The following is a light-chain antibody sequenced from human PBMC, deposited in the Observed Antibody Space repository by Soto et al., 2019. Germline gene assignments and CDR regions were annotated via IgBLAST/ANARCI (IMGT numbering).Light chain of an antibody. CDR1: QSVRSN. V-gene: IGKV3-15*01. CDR2: GAS. CDR3: QQYNDWPRT. J-gene: IGKJ1*01. Sequence: EQEMTHSPSTLDVSPLQRATPSCRASQSVRSNLAWYQQKPGQAPRLLIYGASTRATGIPARFSGSGSGTEFTLTISSLQSEDFAVYYCQQYNDWPRTFGQGTKV.